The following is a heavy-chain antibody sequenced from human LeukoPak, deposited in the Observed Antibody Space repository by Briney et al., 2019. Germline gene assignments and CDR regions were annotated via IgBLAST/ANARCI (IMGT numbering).Heavy chain of an antibody. V-gene: IGHV3-7*01. Sequence: GGSLRLSCAPSGFTFSTAWMTWVRQAPGKGLEWLGNINQGGSVTNYVDSVKGRFSISRDNAKNTMYLQTSSLRVEDTAVYYCARDHHSGALDYWGQGTLVTVSS. CDR1: GFTFSTAW. CDR3: ARDHHSGALDY. J-gene: IGHJ4*02. D-gene: IGHD1-26*01. CDR2: INQGGSVT.